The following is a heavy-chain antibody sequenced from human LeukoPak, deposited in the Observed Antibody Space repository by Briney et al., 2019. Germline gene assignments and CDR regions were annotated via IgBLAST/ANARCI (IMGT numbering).Heavy chain of an antibody. CDR1: GYTSTGYY. D-gene: IGHD6-19*01. CDR2: INPNSGGT. J-gene: IGHJ4*02. V-gene: IGHV1-2*02. CDR3: ARGTGYSSGWHGDY. Sequence: ASVKVSCKASGYTSTGYYMHWVRQAPGQGLEWMGWINPNSGGTNYAQKFQGRVTMTRDTSISTAYMELSRLRSDDTAVYYCARGTGYSSGWHGDYWGQGTLVTVSS.